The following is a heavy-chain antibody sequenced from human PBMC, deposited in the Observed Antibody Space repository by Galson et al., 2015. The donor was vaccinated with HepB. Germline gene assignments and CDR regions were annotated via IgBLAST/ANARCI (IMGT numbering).Heavy chain of an antibody. V-gene: IGHV3-21*01. CDR1: GFTFSSYS. Sequence: SLRLSCAASGFTFSSYSMNWVRQAPGKGLEWVSSISSSSSYIYYADSVKGRFTISRDNAKNSLYLQMNSLRAEDTAVYYCARSLLPRNPTPHWHWGQGTLVTVSS. J-gene: IGHJ4*02. CDR3: ARSLLPRNPTPHWH. CDR2: ISSSSSYI. D-gene: IGHD1-14*01.